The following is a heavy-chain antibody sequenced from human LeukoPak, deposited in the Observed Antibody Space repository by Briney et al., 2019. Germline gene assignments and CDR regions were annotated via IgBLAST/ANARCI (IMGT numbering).Heavy chain of an antibody. D-gene: IGHD2-15*01. CDR1: QFTFNTHW. V-gene: IGHV3-7*01. J-gene: IGHJ4*02. Sequence: GGSLRLSCVGSQFTFNTHWMSWVRQAPGKGLELVANIKQDGSDEYYVDSVKGRFTISRENAKNSPFLQMNSLRVDDTAVYYCARVLAGRCNGSPCYPVFDFWGQGTLVTVSS. CDR3: ARVLAGRCNGSPCYPVFDF. CDR2: IKQDGSDE.